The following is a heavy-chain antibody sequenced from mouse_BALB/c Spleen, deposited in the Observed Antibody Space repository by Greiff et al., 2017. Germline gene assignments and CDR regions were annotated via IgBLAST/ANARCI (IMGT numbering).Heavy chain of an antibody. CDR2: IWSGGST. D-gene: IGHD1-1*01. V-gene: IGHV2-2*02. Sequence: VKLMESGPGLVQPSQSLSITCTVSGFSLTSYGVHWVRQSPGKGLEWLGVIWSGGSTDYNAAFISRLSISKDNSKSQVFFKMNSLQANDTAIYYCASHYYGSRAYAMDYWGQGTSVTVSS. CDR1: GFSLTSYG. CDR3: ASHYYGSRAYAMDY. J-gene: IGHJ4*01.